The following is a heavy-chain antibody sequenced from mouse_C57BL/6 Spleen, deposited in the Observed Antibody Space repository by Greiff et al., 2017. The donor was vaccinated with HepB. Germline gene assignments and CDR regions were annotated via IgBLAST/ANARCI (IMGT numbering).Heavy chain of an antibody. D-gene: IGHD1-1*01. J-gene: IGHJ3*01. Sequence: QVQLQQPGAELVRPGSSVKLSCKASGYTFTSYWMHWVKQRPIQGLEWIGNIDPSDSETHYNQKFKDKATLTVDKSSSTAYMQLSSLTSEDSAVYYCAREDGSGRFAYWGQGTLVTVSA. V-gene: IGHV1-52*01. CDR1: GYTFTSYW. CDR2: IDPSDSET. CDR3: AREDGSGRFAY.